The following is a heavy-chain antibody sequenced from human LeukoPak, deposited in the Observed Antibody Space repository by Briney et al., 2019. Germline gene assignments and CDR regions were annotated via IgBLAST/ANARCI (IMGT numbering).Heavy chain of an antibody. J-gene: IGHJ4*02. Sequence: GWSVTVSCLVCGWTLNTYALQWLGQAPAKGLEGVGIISYDGSQKYYAGCLKGGFTISSNNSRNILYLQMNSLRDDDTGMYYCARDTDEWYDSPGDYWGQGTLVTVSS. CDR3: ARDTDEWYDSPGDY. CDR1: GWTLNTYA. V-gene: IGHV3-30*04. CDR2: ISYDGSQK. D-gene: IGHD3-3*01.